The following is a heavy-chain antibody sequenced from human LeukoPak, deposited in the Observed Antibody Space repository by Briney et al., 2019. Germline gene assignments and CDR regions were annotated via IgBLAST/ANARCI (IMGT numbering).Heavy chain of an antibody. D-gene: IGHD6-19*01. CDR2: IYYSGST. V-gene: IGHV4-59*01. CDR3: AREAIAVAGTGIDY. CDR1: GGSISSYY. J-gene: IGHJ4*02. Sequence: KASETLSLTCTVSGGSISSYYWSWIRQPPGKGLEWIGYIYYSGSTNYNPSLKSRVTISVDTSKNQFSLKLSSVTAADTAVYYCAREAIAVAGTGIDYWGQGTLVTVSS.